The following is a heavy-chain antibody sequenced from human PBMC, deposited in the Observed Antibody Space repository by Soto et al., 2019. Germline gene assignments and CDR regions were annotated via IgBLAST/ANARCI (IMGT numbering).Heavy chain of an antibody. J-gene: IGHJ5*02. CDR2: INHSGST. CDR1: GGSFSGYY. CDR3: AREGSGSYYFNNWFDP. V-gene: IGHV4-34*01. Sequence: SETLSLTCAVYGGSFSGYYWSWIRQPPGKGLEWIGEINHSGSTNYNPSLKSRVTISVDTSKNQFSLKLSSVTAADTAVYYCAREGSGSYYFNNWFDPWGQGTLVTVSS. D-gene: IGHD1-26*01.